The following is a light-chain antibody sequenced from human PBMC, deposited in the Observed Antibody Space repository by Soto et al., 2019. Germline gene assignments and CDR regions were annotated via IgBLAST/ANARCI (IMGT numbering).Light chain of an antibody. CDR1: QSISSW. J-gene: IGKJ4*01. V-gene: IGKV1-5*01. CDR3: QQYNSYLLT. CDR2: DAS. Sequence: DIQMTQSPSTLSASVGDRVTITCRASQSISSWLAWYQQKPGKAPKLLIYDASSLESGVPSRFSGSGSGTEFTLTISSMQTDDFATYSCQQYNSYLLTFGGATKVDI.